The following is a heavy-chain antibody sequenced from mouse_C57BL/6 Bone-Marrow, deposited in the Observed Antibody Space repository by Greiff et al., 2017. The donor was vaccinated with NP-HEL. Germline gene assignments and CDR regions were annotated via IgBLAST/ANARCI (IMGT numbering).Heavy chain of an antibody. CDR1: GFTFSSYG. J-gene: IGHJ3*01. CDR2: ISSGGSYT. D-gene: IGHD2-4*01. CDR3: ASPYDYDVAWFAY. V-gene: IGHV5-6*01. Sequence: EVKLVESGGDLVKPGGSLKLSCAASGFTFSSYGMSWVRQTPDKRLEWVATISSGGSYTYYPDSVKGRFTISRDNAKNTLYLQMSSLKSEDTAMYYCASPYDYDVAWFAYWGQGTLVPVSA.